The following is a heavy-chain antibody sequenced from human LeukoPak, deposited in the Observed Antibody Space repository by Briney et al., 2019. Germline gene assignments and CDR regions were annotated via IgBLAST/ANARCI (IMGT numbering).Heavy chain of an antibody. D-gene: IGHD3-9*01. Sequence: GGSLRLSCVGSGFTFRSHWVNWLRQSPGKGLEWVARVNREGTTTTYADSVKGRFTISRDNAKNTLYLQMNNLRAEDTAVYYCARDLDWILFDYWGQGTLVTVSS. CDR2: VNREGTTT. CDR1: GFTFRSHW. CDR3: ARDLDWILFDY. J-gene: IGHJ4*02. V-gene: IGHV3-74*03.